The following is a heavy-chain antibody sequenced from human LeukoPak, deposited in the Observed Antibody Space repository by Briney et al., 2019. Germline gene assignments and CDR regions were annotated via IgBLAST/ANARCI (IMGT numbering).Heavy chain of an antibody. D-gene: IGHD5-18*01. CDR1: GFTFRNYW. Sequence: PGGSLRLSCVASGFTFRNYWMSWVRQAPGKGLEWVACIKGDEREKYHVGSVKGRFTIPRDNAHNSIYLQMDNLRPEDTALYYCATLDSAMLRRADVGAFWGQGTLVTVSS. V-gene: IGHV3-7*01. CDR3: ATLDSAMLRRADVGAF. J-gene: IGHJ1*01. CDR2: IKGDEREK.